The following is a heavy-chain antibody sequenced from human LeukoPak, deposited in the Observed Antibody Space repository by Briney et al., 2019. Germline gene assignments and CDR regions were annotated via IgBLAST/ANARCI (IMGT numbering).Heavy chain of an antibody. CDR1: GFTFSDYY. D-gene: IGHD5-18*01. CDR3: AKGHTYGMI. V-gene: IGHV3-11*01. J-gene: IGHJ4*02. Sequence: GGSLRLSCAASGFTFSDYYMSWIRQTPGKGLEWVSYISSSGTTMEYADSVKGRFTISRDNAKDSLYLQMNSLGAEDTDVYYCAKGHTYGMIWGQGTLVTVSS. CDR2: ISSSGTTM.